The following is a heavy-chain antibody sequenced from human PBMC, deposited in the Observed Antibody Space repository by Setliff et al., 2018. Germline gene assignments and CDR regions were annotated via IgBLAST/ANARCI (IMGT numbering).Heavy chain of an antibody. CDR2: IIHSGST. J-gene: IGHJ6*03. D-gene: IGHD6-19*01. Sequence: SETLSLTCAVYGGSFSGYYWSWIRQPPGKRLEWIGEIIHSGSTNYNPSLKSRVTTSVDTSKNQFSLKLNSVTAADMAGYYCAREQWLDPPGYYYMDVWAKGTTVTVSS. V-gene: IGHV4-34*12. CDR3: AREQWLDPPGYYYMDV. CDR1: GGSFSGYY.